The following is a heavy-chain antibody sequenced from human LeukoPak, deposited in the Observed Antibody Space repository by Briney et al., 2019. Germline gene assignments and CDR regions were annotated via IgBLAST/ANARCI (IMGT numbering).Heavy chain of an antibody. Sequence: SETLSLTCTVSGGSISSGGYYWSWIRQHPGKGLEWIGYIYYSGSTYYNPSLKGRVTISVDTSKYQFSLKLSSVTAADTAVYYCASSLGTTDPFDYWGQGTLVTVSS. D-gene: IGHD4-11*01. J-gene: IGHJ4*02. CDR1: GGSISSGGYY. CDR2: IYYSGST. V-gene: IGHV4-31*03. CDR3: ASSLGTTDPFDY.